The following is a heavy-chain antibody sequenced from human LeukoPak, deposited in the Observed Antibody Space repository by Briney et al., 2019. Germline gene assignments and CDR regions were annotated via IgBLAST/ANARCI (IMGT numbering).Heavy chain of an antibody. CDR1: GFTFSSYW. J-gene: IGHJ4*02. CDR3: ARDLWGYCSSTSCSKLDY. CDR2: IKQDGSEK. Sequence: PGGSLRLSCAASGFTFSSYWMSWVRQAPGKGLEWVANIKQDGSEKYYVDSVKGRFTISRDNAKNSLYLQMNSLRAEDTAVYYCARDLWGYCSSTSCSKLDYWGQGTLVTVSS. V-gene: IGHV3-7*01. D-gene: IGHD2-2*01.